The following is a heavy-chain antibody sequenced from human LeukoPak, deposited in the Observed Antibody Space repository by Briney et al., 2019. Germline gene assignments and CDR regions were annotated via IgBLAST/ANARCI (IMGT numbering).Heavy chain of an antibody. J-gene: IGHJ4*02. V-gene: IGHV3-23*01. CDR3: AKSRGLSTSGPAYDY. D-gene: IGHD2-2*01. CDR2: ISSGGGST. Sequence: GGSLRLSCAASGFTFSTYAMSWFRQAPGKGLEWVSGISSGGGSTYYADSVKGRFTISRDTSKNTLYLQINSLRAEDTAVYYCAKSRGLSTSGPAYDYWGQGALVTVSS. CDR1: GFTFSTYA.